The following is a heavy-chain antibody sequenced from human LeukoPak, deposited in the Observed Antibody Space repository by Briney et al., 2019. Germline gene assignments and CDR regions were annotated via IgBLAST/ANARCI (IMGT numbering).Heavy chain of an antibody. D-gene: IGHD6-13*01. CDR1: GFTFRSYA. CDR3: ARYSSTYYYYGMDV. Sequence: GGSLRLSCAASGFTFRSYAMSWVRQAPGKGLEWVSGISGSGGSTYYADSVKGRFTISRDNSKNTLYLQMNSLRAEDTAVYYCARYSSTYYYYGMDVWGQGTTVTVSS. V-gene: IGHV3-23*01. J-gene: IGHJ6*02. CDR2: ISGSGGST.